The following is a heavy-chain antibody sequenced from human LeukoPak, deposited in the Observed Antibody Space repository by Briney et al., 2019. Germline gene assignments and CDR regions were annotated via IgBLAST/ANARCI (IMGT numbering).Heavy chain of an antibody. Sequence: GGSLRLSCAASGFTVSGNYMSWVRQAPGKGLEWVSVIYSGGSTDYADSVKGRFTISRDKSKNTLFLQMNSLRAEDTAVYYCARGGIGTTVPNGHYWGQGTLVTVSS. CDR2: IYSGGST. CDR3: ARGGIGTTVPNGHY. J-gene: IGHJ4*02. CDR1: GFTVSGNY. V-gene: IGHV3-66*01. D-gene: IGHD4-17*01.